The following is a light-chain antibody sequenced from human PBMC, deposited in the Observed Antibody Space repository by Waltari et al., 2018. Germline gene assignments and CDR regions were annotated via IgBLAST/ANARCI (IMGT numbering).Light chain of an antibody. Sequence: EIVLTQSPRTLALSPGERATLSCRGSKSGGKALALYQQKPGQAPRLLIYDASSRATGISDKFSGSGSGTDFSLTISRVEPEDFAVYFCQMYVRLPVTFGQGTKVEVK. CDR3: QMYVRLPVT. CDR2: DAS. V-gene: IGKV3-20*01. CDR1: KSGGKA. J-gene: IGKJ1*01.